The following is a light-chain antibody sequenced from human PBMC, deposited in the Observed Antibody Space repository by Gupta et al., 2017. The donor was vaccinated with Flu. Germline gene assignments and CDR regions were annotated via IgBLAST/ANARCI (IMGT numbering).Light chain of an antibody. CDR2: DTT. CDR3: QQRSNWLS. V-gene: IGKV3-11*01. Sequence: PGERATLSCRASQSVGDYLAWYQQKPGQAPRLLIYDTTNRATGIPARFSGGGSGTDFTLTIASLEPEDFAVYFCQQRSNWLSFGGGTKLE. J-gene: IGKJ4*01. CDR1: QSVGDY.